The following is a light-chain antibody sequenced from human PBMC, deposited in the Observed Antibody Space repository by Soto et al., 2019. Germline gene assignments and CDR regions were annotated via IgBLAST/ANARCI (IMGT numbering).Light chain of an antibody. Sequence: QSPLTQPASVSGSPGQSITISCTGTSSDVGGYNYVSWYQQHPGKAPKLMIYEVSNRPSGVSNRFSGSKSGNTASLTISGLQAEDEADYYCSSYTSSSTLGYVFGTGTKVTVL. CDR1: SSDVGGYNY. CDR2: EVS. V-gene: IGLV2-14*01. J-gene: IGLJ1*01. CDR3: SSYTSSSTLGYV.